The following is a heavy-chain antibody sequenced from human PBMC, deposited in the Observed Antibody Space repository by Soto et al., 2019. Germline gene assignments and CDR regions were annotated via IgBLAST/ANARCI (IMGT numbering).Heavy chain of an antibody. CDR3: ARAPIPNWNYYGMDV. V-gene: IGHV4-31*03. CDR2: IYYSGST. D-gene: IGHD1-1*01. Sequence: QVQLQESGPGQVKPSQTLSLTCTVSGGSVNSGGYHWSWIRQHPGKGLEWIGDIYYSGSTYYNPSLKSRVTISIDTSTNHFSLHLSALTAADTAVYYCARAPIPNWNYYGMDVWGRGTTVTVSS. CDR1: GGSVNSGGYH. J-gene: IGHJ6*02.